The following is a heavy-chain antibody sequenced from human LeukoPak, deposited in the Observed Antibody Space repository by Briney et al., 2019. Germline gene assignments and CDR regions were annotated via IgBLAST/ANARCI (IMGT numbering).Heavy chain of an antibody. V-gene: IGHV3-11*04. CDR2: ISSSGSTI. Sequence: PGGSLRLSCAASGFTFSDYYMSWIRQAPGKGLEWVSYISSSGSTIYYADSVKGRFTISRDNSKNTLYLQMNSLRAEDTAVYYCASLPSTMVRGVITPMDVWGQGTTVTVSS. CDR1: GFTFSDYY. CDR3: ASLPSTMVRGVITPMDV. D-gene: IGHD3-10*01. J-gene: IGHJ6*02.